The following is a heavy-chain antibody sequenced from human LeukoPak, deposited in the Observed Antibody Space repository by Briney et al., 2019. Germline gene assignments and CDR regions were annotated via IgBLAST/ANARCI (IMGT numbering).Heavy chain of an antibody. CDR3: ARLREEQLSLLYYFDY. D-gene: IGHD6-6*01. Sequence: GESLKISCQGSGYSFTSYWIGWVRQMPGKGLEWMGIIYPGDSDTRYSPSFQGQVTISADKSISTAYLQWSSLKASDTAMYYCARLREEQLSLLYYFDYWGQGTLVTVSS. V-gene: IGHV5-51*01. CDR2: IYPGDSDT. J-gene: IGHJ4*02. CDR1: GYSFTSYW.